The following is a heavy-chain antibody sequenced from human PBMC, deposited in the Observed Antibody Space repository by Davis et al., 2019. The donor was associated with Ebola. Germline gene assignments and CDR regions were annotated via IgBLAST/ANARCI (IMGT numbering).Heavy chain of an antibody. CDR3: ARELGYREDY. CDR2: IYSGGRT. CDR1: GFTVSRKY. Sequence: GESPKTPCAAPGFTVSRKYMSWVRQAPGKGLEWVSVIYSGGRTYYADSVKGRFTISRDHSKNTLYLQMNSLRAEDTAVYYCARELGYREDYWGQGTQVTVSS. J-gene: IGHJ4*02. D-gene: IGHD5-24*01. V-gene: IGHV3-66*01.